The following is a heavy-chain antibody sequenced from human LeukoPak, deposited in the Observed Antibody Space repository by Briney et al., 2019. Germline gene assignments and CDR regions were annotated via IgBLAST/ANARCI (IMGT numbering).Heavy chain of an antibody. CDR3: AKDRYSSSFDY. J-gene: IGHJ4*02. V-gene: IGHV3-23*01. D-gene: IGHD6-19*01. CDR2: ISGSGGST. CDR1: GFTFSSYA. Sequence: VGSLRLSCVASGFTFSSYAMSWVRQAPGKGLEWVSAISGSGGSTYYADSVKGRFTISRDNSKNTLYLQMNSLRAEDTAVYYCAKDRYSSSFDYWGQGTLVTVSS.